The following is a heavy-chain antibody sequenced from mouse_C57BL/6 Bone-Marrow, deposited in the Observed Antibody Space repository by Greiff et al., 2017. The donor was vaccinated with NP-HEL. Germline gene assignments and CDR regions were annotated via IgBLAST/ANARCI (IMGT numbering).Heavy chain of an antibody. J-gene: IGHJ1*03. CDR1: GYTFTDYE. CDR3: TRPTTVVAIPNWYFDV. V-gene: IGHV1-15*01. CDR2: IDPETGGT. Sequence: QVHVKQSGAELVRPGASVTLSCKASGYTFTDYEMHWVKQTPVHGLEWIGAIDPETGGTAYNQKFKGKAILTADKSSSTAYMELRSLTSEDSAVYYCTRPTTVVAIPNWYFDVWGTGTTVTVSS. D-gene: IGHD1-1*01.